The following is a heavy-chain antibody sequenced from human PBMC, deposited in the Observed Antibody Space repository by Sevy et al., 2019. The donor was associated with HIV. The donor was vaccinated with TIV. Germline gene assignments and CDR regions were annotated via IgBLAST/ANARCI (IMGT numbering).Heavy chain of an antibody. Sequence: GGSLRLSCAASGFTFSSYAMSWVRQAPGKGLEWVSAISGSGGSTYYADSVKGRFTISRDNSKNTLDLQMNSLRAEATAVYYCAKGANYDILTGFFYYYGMDVWGQGTTVTVSS. CDR1: GFTFSSYA. V-gene: IGHV3-23*01. J-gene: IGHJ6*02. CDR2: ISGSGGST. D-gene: IGHD3-9*01. CDR3: AKGANYDILTGFFYYYGMDV.